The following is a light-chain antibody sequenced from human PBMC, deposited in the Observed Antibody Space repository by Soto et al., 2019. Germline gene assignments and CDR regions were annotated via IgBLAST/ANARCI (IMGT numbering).Light chain of an antibody. V-gene: IGLV2-14*01. J-gene: IGLJ1*01. CDR3: SSYTSSIAYV. Sequence: QSALTQPASVSGSPGQSITISCTGTSSDVGDYDYVSWYQHHPGKAPKLIIYEVINRPSGVSIRFSGSKSGNTASLTISGLRAEDEADYYCSSYTSSIAYVFGTGTKVTVL. CDR2: EVI. CDR1: SSDVGDYDY.